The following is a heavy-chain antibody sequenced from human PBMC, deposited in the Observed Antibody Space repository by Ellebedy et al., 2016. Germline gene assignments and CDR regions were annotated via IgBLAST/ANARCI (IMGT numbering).Heavy chain of an antibody. CDR1: GYTFTSYG. CDR2: ISGYNGNT. D-gene: IGHD3-10*01. V-gene: IGHV1-18*04. J-gene: IGHJ4*02. Sequence: ASVKVSCKASGYTFTSYGISWVRQAPGQGLEWMGWISGYNGNTNYAQKLQGRVTMTTDTSTSTAYMELSSLRSEDTAVYYCARWSGSYGVVYWGQGTLVTVSS. CDR3: ARWSGSYGVVY.